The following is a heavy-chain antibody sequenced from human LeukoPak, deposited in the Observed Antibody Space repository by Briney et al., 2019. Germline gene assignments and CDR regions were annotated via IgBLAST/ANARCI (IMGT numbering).Heavy chain of an antibody. CDR2: ISSSSIYI. Sequence: PGGSLRLSCAASGFTFGDYYMSWIRQAPGKGLEWVSSISSSSIYIYYADSVKGRFTISRDNAKKSLYLQMNSLRAEDTAVYYCARVAAADTAMMNFDHWGQGTLVTVSS. CDR3: ARVAAADTAMMNFDH. CDR1: GFTFGDYY. J-gene: IGHJ4*02. D-gene: IGHD5-18*01. V-gene: IGHV3-11*05.